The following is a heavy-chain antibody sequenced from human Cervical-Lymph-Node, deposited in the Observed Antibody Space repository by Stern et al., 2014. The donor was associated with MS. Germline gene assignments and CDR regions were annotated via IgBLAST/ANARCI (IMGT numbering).Heavy chain of an antibody. V-gene: IGHV3-11*01. D-gene: IGHD2-2*01. Sequence: QVQLVESGGGLVKPGGSLRLSCAASGFTFSDYYMSWIRQAPGKGLEWVSYISSSGSTIYYADSVKGRFTISRDNAKNSLYLQMNSLRAEDTAVYYCARVGGHCSSTSCYWGNYFDYWGQGTLVTVSS. CDR1: GFTFSDYY. J-gene: IGHJ4*02. CDR2: ISSSGSTI. CDR3: ARVGGHCSSTSCYWGNYFDY.